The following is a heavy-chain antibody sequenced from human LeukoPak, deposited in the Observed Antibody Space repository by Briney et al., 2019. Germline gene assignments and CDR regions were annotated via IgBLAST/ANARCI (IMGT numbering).Heavy chain of an antibody. V-gene: IGHV1-69*13. CDR3: AGEGGGTVVTGDAFDI. Sequence: ASVKVSCKASGGTFSSYAISWVRQAPGQGLEWMGGIIPIFGTANYAQKFQGRVMITADESTSTAYMELSSLRSEDPAVYYWAGEGGGTVVTGDAFDIWGQGTMVTVSS. D-gene: IGHD4-23*01. J-gene: IGHJ3*02. CDR1: GGTFSSYA. CDR2: IIPIFGTA.